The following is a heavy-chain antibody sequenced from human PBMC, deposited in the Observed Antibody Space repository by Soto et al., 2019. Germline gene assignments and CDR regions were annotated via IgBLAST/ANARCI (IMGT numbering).Heavy chain of an antibody. CDR2: IKTTSDGGTI. CDR3: IRDPYGST. D-gene: IGHD3-10*01. Sequence: EVQLVESGGGLVKPGESLRLSFAASGFTFSTAWMTWVRQAPGRGLEWVARIKTTSDGGTIHYAAPVKGRFIISRDDSKDTLFLQMNSPKIEDTALYYCIRDPYGSTWGQGTLVTVSS. CDR1: GFTFSTAW. J-gene: IGHJ5*02. V-gene: IGHV3-15*01.